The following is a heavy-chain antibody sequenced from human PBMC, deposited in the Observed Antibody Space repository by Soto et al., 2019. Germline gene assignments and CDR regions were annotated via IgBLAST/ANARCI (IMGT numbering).Heavy chain of an antibody. D-gene: IGHD3-10*01. V-gene: IGHV1-46*03. CDR3: AIRDPYGSGSYSDYYYYYMDV. CDR1: GYTFTSYY. J-gene: IGHJ6*03. CDR2: INPSGGST. Sequence: ASVKVSCKASGYTFTSYYMHWVRQAPGQGLEWMGIINPSGGSTSYAQKFQGRVTMTRDTSTSTVYMELSSLRSEDTAVYYCAIRDPYGSGSYSDYYYYYMDVWGKGTTVTVSS.